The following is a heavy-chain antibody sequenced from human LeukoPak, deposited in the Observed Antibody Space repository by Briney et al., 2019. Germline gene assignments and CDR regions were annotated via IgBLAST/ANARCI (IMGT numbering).Heavy chain of an antibody. D-gene: IGHD3-9*01. CDR2: IRLDDSEK. CDR3: AKDWGDYDILTGYFI. CDR1: GFTFSDYW. V-gene: IGHV3-7*03. J-gene: IGHJ4*02. Sequence: PGGSLRLSCSASGFTFSDYWMMWVRQAPGKGLEWVGNIRLDDSEKNYVDSVKGRFTISRDNAKFSLYLQMNSLRAEDTAVYYCAKDWGDYDILTGYFIWGQGTLVTVSS.